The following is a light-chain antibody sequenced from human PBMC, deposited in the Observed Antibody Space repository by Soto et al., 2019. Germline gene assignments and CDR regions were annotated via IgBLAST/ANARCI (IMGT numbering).Light chain of an antibody. V-gene: IGKV1-39*01. Sequence: IRMTQSPSSLSASVGDRVTITCRASQSISTYLNWYQQKPGKAPNLLIYAASSLQSGVPSRFSGSGSGTDFTLTISSLQPEDFATYYCQQSYNTPWTFGQGTKVDIK. CDR3: QQSYNTPWT. CDR1: QSISTY. CDR2: AAS. J-gene: IGKJ1*01.